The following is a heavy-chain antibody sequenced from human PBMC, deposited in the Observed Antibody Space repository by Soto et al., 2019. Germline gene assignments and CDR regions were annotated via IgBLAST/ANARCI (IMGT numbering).Heavy chain of an antibody. D-gene: IGHD1-26*01. CDR3: AREASGSYFHFEY. V-gene: IGHV4-39*01. CDR1: GGSISSSSYY. J-gene: IGHJ4*02. Sequence: QLQLQESGPGLVKPSETLSLTCTVSGGSISSSSYYWGWIRQPPGKGLEWIGNIYYSGSTYYNPSLKRRVAIFVDTSKNQFSLQLSSVTAADTAVYSCAREASGSYFHFEYWGQGNLVTVSS. CDR2: IYYSGST.